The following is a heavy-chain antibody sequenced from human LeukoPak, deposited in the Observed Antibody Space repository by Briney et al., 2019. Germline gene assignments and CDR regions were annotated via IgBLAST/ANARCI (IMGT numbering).Heavy chain of an antibody. CDR3: ATYRQVLLPFES. Sequence: GGSLRLSCAASGFTFGSYAMIWVRQPPGKGLEWVSSIFPSGGEIHYADSVRGRFTISRDNSKSTLSLQMNSLRAEDTAIYYCATYRQVLLPFESWGQGTLVTVSS. D-gene: IGHD2-8*02. CDR2: IFPSGGEI. V-gene: IGHV3-23*01. CDR1: GFTFGSYA. J-gene: IGHJ4*02.